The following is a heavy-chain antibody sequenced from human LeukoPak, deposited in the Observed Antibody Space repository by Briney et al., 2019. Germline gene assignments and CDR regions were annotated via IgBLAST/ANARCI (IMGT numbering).Heavy chain of an antibody. V-gene: IGHV4-34*01. CDR3: ARFGSGWYYFDH. D-gene: IGHD6-19*01. CDR2: INHSGGT. J-gene: IGHJ4*02. CDR1: GGSFSGYY. Sequence: PSETLSLTCAVYGGSFSGYYWSWIRQPPGKGLEWIGEINHSGGTNYNPSLKSRVTISVDTSKNQFSLNLSSVTAADTAVYYCARFGSGWYYFDHWGQGSLVTVSS.